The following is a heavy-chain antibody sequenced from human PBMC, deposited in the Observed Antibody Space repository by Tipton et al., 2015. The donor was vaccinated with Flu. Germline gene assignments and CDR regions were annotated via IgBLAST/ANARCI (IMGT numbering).Heavy chain of an antibody. D-gene: IGHD6-6*01. CDR3: ARDRGGEYSSSSNAIDI. Sequence: SLRLSCAASRFTFSNSWMSWVRQAPGKGLEWVANINQDGSEKYYVDSVKGRFTISRDSAKNSLFLQMNSLRAEDTAVYYCARDRGGEYSSSSNAIDIWGQGTVVTVSS. V-gene: IGHV3-7*01. J-gene: IGHJ3*02. CDR1: RFTFSNSW. CDR2: INQDGSEK.